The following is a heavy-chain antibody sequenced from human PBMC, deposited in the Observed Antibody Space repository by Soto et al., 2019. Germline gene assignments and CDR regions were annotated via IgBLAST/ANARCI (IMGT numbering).Heavy chain of an antibody. CDR3: ARDARLRFTSPPWFDP. J-gene: IGHJ5*02. CDR2: IWYDGSNK. Sequence: GGSLRLSCAASGFTFSSYGMHWVRQAPGKGLEWVAVIWYDGSNKYYADSVKGRFTISRDNSKNTLYLQMNSLRAEDTAVYYCARDARLRFTSPPWFDPWGQGTLVTVSS. D-gene: IGHD5-12*01. V-gene: IGHV3-33*01. CDR1: GFTFSSYG.